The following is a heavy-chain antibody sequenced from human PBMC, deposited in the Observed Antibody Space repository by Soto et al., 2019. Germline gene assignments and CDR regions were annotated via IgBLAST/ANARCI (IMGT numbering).Heavy chain of an antibody. CDR1: GYTLTELS. D-gene: IGHD6-13*01. CDR3: ATGQLGNYFDP. CDR2: FVPEDGRT. V-gene: IGHV1-24*01. J-gene: IGHJ5*02. Sequence: ASVKVSCKVSGYTLTELSMHWVRQAPGRGLEWMGGFVPEDGRTIYALKFQGRVTMTEDTSTDTAYMELSSLRSEDTAVYYCATGQLGNYFDPWGQGTLVTV.